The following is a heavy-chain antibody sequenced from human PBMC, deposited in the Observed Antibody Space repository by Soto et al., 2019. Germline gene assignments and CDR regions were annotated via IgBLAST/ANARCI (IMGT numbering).Heavy chain of an antibody. CDR3: AREGAFPVVGGVRGL. J-gene: IGHJ4*02. D-gene: IGHD3-16*01. CDR2: INPSGGST. CDR1: GYTFTSYY. V-gene: IGHV1-46*01. Sequence: ASVKVSWKASGYTFTSYYMHWVRQAPGQGLEWMGIINPSGGSTSYAQKVQGRVTMTRDTSTSTVYMELSSLRSEDTAVYYCAREGAFPVVGGVRGLWGQGTLVPVSS.